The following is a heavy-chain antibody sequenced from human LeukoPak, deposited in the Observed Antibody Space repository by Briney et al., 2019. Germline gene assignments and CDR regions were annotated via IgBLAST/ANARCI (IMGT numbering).Heavy chain of an antibody. CDR1: GFTFSSYA. CDR2: ISGSGGST. D-gene: IGHD3-22*01. CDR3: AKVKYYYDSSGYYLV. V-gene: IGHV3-23*01. J-gene: IGHJ4*02. Sequence: GSLRLSCAASGFTFSSYAMSWVRQAPGKGLEWVSAISGSGGSTYYADSVKGRFTISRDNSKNTLYLQMNSLRAEDTAVYYCAKVKYYYDSSGYYLVWGQGTLVTVSS.